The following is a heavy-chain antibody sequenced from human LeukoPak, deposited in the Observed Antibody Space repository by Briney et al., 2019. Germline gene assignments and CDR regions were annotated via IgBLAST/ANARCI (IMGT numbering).Heavy chain of an antibody. J-gene: IGHJ4*02. D-gene: IGHD5-18*01. Sequence: SETLSLTCTVSGDSISSSDYYWGWIRQPPGKGLEWIANIYYSGTTYYNPSLKSRVTISVDTSKNQFSLSPSSVTAADTAVYFCARNRRGYSYGTLYYFDYWGQGTLVTVSS. CDR3: ARNRRGYSYGTLYYFDY. CDR1: GDSISSSDYY. V-gene: IGHV4-39*01. CDR2: IYYSGTT.